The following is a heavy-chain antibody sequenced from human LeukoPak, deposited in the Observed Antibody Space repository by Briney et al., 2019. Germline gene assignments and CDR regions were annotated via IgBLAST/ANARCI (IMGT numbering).Heavy chain of an antibody. Sequence: ACVWRFRQYSMILVRQAPGTGREGVASISKRSSYIYYADSVKGRFTISRDNAKNSLYLQMNSLRAEHTAVYYCAIDAYCSTTSCKEYFDLWGRSTLVTVSS. V-gene: IGHV3-21*01. D-gene: IGHD2-2*01. CDR2: ISKRSSYI. CDR3: AIDAYCSTTSCKEYFDL. J-gene: IGHJ2*01. CDR1: VWRFRQYS.